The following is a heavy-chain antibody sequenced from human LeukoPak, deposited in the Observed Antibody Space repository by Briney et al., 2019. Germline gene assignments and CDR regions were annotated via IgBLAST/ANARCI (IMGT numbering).Heavy chain of an antibody. CDR1: GFTLSSYW. V-gene: IGHV3-7*01. D-gene: IGHD2/OR15-2a*01. Sequence: GGSLRLSCAASGFTLSSYWMTWVRQAPGKGLEWVANIKEDGNEKYHVDSVKGRFTISRDNARNTLYLEMNSLRVEDTAVYFCARDISRTMDVWGQGTTVTVSS. CDR3: ARDISRTMDV. CDR2: IKEDGNEK. J-gene: IGHJ6*02.